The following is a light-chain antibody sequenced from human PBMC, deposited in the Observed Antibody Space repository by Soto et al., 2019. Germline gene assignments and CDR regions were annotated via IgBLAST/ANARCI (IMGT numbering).Light chain of an antibody. CDR1: QSISSY. Sequence: EIVMTQSPATLSVSPGERATLSCRASQSISSYLAWYQQKPGQAPRRLIYDASTRAAGIPARFSGSGSGTAFTLTISSLQSEDFAVYYCQQYNNWPGTFGQGTKVEIK. V-gene: IGKV3D-15*01. J-gene: IGKJ1*01. CDR3: QQYNNWPGT. CDR2: DAS.